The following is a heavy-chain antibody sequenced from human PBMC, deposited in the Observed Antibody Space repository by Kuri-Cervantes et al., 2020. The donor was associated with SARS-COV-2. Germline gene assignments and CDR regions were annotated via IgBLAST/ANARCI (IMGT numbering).Heavy chain of an antibody. Sequence: ASVKVSCKASGYTFTSYYMHWVRQALGQGLEWMGIINPSGGSTSYAQKFQGRVTMTRDTSTSTVYMELGSLRSEDTAVYYCARECRNIDYYYGMDVWGQGTTVTVSS. CDR2: INPSGGST. D-gene: IGHD1-14*01. V-gene: IGHV1-46*01. CDR1: GYTFTSYY. J-gene: IGHJ6*02. CDR3: ARECRNIDYYYGMDV.